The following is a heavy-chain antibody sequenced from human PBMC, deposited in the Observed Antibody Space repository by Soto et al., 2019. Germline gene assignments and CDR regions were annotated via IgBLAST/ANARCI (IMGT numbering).Heavy chain of an antibody. D-gene: IGHD6-19*01. Sequence: PGVSLRLSCAASGFTFSSYAMSWVRQAPGKGLEWVSAISGSGGSTYYADSVKGRFTISRDNSKNTLYLQMNSLRAEDTAVYYCAKDRLVAGSLVELDYWGQGTLVTVSS. V-gene: IGHV3-23*01. CDR3: AKDRLVAGSLVELDY. J-gene: IGHJ4*02. CDR2: ISGSGGST. CDR1: GFTFSSYA.